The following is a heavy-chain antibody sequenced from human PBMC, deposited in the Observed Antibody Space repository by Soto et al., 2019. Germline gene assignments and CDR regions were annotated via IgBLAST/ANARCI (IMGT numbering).Heavy chain of an antibody. CDR1: CGSISSGGYS. CDR3: ARVSGSYYYGMDV. J-gene: IGHJ6*02. Sequence: TSETLSLTCAVSCGSISSGGYSWSWIRQPPGKGLEWIGYIYHSGSTYYNPSLKSRVTISVDRSKNQFSLKLSSVTAADTAVYYCARVSGSYYYGMDVWGQGTTVTVSS. CDR2: IYHSGST. D-gene: IGHD1-26*01. V-gene: IGHV4-30-2*01.